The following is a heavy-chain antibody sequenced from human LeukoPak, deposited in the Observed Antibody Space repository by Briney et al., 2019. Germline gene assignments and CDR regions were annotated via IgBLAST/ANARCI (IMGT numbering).Heavy chain of an antibody. V-gene: IGHV4-34*01. J-gene: IGHJ4*02. Sequence: SETLSLTCAVDGGSFSGYYWSLIRQPPGKGLEWIGEINHSGSTNYNPSLKSRVTISVDTSKNQFSLKLSSVTAADTAVYYCASPRRLRSHFDYWGQGTLVTVSS. CDR2: INHSGST. CDR3: ASPRRLRSHFDY. CDR1: GGSFSGYY. D-gene: IGHD4-17*01.